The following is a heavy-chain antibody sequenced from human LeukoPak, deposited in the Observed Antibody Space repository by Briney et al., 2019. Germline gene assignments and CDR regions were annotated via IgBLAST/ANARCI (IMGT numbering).Heavy chain of an antibody. J-gene: IGHJ3*02. CDR2: ISHDGSKK. D-gene: IGHD3-16*01. V-gene: IGHV3-30*18. Sequence: GRSLRLSCAASGFTFSSYGMHWVRQAPGKGLEWLAAISHDGSKKYYADSVNGRFTISRDNSKNTLWLQTNSLRAEDTAVYYCAKWDYAGMTRAFDIWGQGTLVTFSS. CDR3: AKWDYAGMTRAFDI. CDR1: GFTFSSYG.